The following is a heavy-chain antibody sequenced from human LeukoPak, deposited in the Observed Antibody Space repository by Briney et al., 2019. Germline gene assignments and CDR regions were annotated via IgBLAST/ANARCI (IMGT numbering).Heavy chain of an antibody. CDR1: GFTFSSYG. D-gene: IGHD1-1*01. CDR2: ISYDGSNK. V-gene: IGHV3-30*18. CDR3: AKSKGTTGTTGVDY. Sequence: GGSLRLSCAASGFTFSSYGMHWVRQAPGKGLEWEAVISYDGSNKYYADSVKGRFTISRDNSKNTLYLQMNSLRAEDTAVYYCAKSKGTTGTTGVDYWGQGTLVTVSS. J-gene: IGHJ4*02.